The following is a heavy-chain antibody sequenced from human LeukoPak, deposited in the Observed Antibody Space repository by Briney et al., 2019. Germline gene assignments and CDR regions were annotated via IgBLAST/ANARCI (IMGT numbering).Heavy chain of an antibody. CDR3: AIVDDSSGYYPADFDY. V-gene: IGHV3-21*01. D-gene: IGHD3-22*01. CDR2: ISSSSSYI. J-gene: IGHJ4*02. CDR1: GFTFSSYS. Sequence: PGGSMRLSCAASGFTFSSYSMNWVRQAPGKGLEWVSSISSSSSYIYYADSVKGRFTISRDNAENSLYLQMNSLRAEDTAVYYCAIVDDSSGYYPADFDYCGQGTLVTVSS.